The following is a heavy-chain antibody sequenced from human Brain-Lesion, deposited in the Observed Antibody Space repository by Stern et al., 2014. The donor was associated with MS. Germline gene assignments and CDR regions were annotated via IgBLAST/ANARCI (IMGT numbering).Heavy chain of an antibody. CDR1: GYIFTGYY. V-gene: IGHV1-2*02. J-gene: IGHJ6*02. CDR3: ARDQRGITIFGVVTDYYYLGMDV. D-gene: IGHD3-3*01. Sequence: MQLVESGAEVKKTGASVKVSCETSGYIFTGYYIHWVRQAPGQGLEWMAWINPNTGGTKYAQKFQGRVTMSRDTSISTAYVELSSLTSDDTAVYYCARDQRGITIFGVVTDYYYLGMDVWGQGTTVTVSS. CDR2: INPNTGGT.